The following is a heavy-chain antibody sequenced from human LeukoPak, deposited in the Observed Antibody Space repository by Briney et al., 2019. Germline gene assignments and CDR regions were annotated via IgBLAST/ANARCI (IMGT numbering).Heavy chain of an antibody. Sequence: PGGSLTLSCAASGVTFRTFWMAWVRQAPGKGLEWVANIKQDGSDKYYLHSVEGRFTISRDNSDNSLYLQFNSLRVEDTAVYYCARDHDGDSEYFDYWGQGTLITVTA. CDR3: ARDHDGDSEYFDY. J-gene: IGHJ4*02. V-gene: IGHV3-7*01. CDR1: GVTFRTFW. D-gene: IGHD4-17*01. CDR2: IKQDGSDK.